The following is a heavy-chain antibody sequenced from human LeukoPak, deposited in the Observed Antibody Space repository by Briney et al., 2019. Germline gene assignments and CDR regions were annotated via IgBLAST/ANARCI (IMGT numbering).Heavy chain of an antibody. CDR2: INPNSGGT. CDR3: ARGLVRYYNWFDP. V-gene: IGHV1-2*02. D-gene: IGHD1-14*01. Sequence: ASVKVSCKASGYTFTGYYMHWVRPAPGQGLEWMGWINPNSGGTNYAQKFQGRVTMTRDTSISTAYMELSRLRSDDTAVYYCARGLVRYYNWFDPWGQGTLVTVSS. J-gene: IGHJ5*02. CDR1: GYTFTGYY.